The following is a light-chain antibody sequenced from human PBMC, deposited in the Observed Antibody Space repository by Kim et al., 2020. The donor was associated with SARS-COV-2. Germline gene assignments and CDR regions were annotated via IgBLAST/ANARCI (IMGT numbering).Light chain of an antibody. CDR1: QRISSW. V-gene: IGKV1-5*03. Sequence: SASVGDIVTITCRASQRISSWLAWYQQKPGKAPKLLISMAPSVESGVPSRFSGSGSGTEFTLTIISLQPDDFATYFCQQYNYYPYSFAQGTKLEIK. J-gene: IGKJ2*03. CDR3: QQYNYYPYS. CDR2: MAP.